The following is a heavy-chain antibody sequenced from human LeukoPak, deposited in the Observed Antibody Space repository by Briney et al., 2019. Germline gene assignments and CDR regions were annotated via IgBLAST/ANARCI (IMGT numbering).Heavy chain of an antibody. V-gene: IGHV3-23*01. CDR1: GFTFSSYA. CDR2: ISGSGGST. J-gene: IGHJ4*02. D-gene: IGHD4-23*01. Sequence: PGGSLRLSCAASGFTFSSYAMSWVRQAPGKGLEWVSAISGSGGSTYYADSVKGRFTISRDNSKNTLYLQMNSLRAEDTAVYYCARDNGGNSVGLIDYWGQGTLVTVSS. CDR3: ARDNGGNSVGLIDY.